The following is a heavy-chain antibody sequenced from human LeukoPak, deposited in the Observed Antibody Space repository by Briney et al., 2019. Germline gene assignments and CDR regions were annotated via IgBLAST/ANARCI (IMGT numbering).Heavy chain of an antibody. CDR1: GYTFTGYY. J-gene: IGHJ3*02. CDR2: INPNSGGT. CDR3: VRVVNYYDSSGYGDGAFDI. D-gene: IGHD3-22*01. Sequence: ASVKVSCKASGYTFTGYYMHWVRQAPGQGLEWMGWINPNSGGTNYAQKFQGRVTMTRDTSISTAYMELSRLRSDDTAVYYCVRVVNYYDSSGYGDGAFDIWGQGTMVTVSS. V-gene: IGHV1-2*02.